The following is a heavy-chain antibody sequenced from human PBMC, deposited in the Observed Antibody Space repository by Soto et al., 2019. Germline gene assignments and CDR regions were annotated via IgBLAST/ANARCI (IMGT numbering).Heavy chain of an antibody. CDR3: ATRILLETAGFLTGRFSSFYFDY. J-gene: IGHJ4*01. D-gene: IGHD2-2*01. CDR1: GYSRTDFS. V-gene: IGHV1-24*01. CDR2: FDPEDGKT. Sequence: SVKLSCKFPGYSRTDFSMYWLRHAHGKGLEWMGGFDPEDGKTIYAQKFQGRVIMTEDTSTDTAYMELSRLRSEDTAVYFCATRILLETAGFLTGRFSSFYFDYWG.